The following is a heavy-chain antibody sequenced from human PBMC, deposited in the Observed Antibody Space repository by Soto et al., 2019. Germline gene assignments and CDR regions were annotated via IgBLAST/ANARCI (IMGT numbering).Heavy chain of an antibody. Sequence: QVQLVQSGAEVKKPGASVKVSCKASGYTFTNYGITWVRQAPGQGLEWMGWISGYNGNIKYAQMLQGRVTMTTDTXTSTANMELRSLRSDDTAVYYCARDLSFGSGWYDSWGQGTLVTVSS. CDR2: ISGYNGNI. V-gene: IGHV1-18*01. CDR1: GYTFTNYG. CDR3: ARDLSFGSGWYDS. J-gene: IGHJ5*01. D-gene: IGHD3-10*01.